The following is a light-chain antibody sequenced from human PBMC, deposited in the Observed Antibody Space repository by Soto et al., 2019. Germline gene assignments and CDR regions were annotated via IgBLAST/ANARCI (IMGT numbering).Light chain of an antibody. Sequence: QSVLTQSSSVSGTPGQRVTISCSGSSSNIGSNSVNWYQQLPAAAPQLLIYDNNRRPSGVPDRFSASKSGTSVSLAISGLQSEYEGDYNCATWDDSLRVYVFGSGTKLTVL. V-gene: IGLV1-44*01. CDR3: ATWDDSLRVYV. CDR2: DNN. CDR1: SSNIGSNS. J-gene: IGLJ1*01.